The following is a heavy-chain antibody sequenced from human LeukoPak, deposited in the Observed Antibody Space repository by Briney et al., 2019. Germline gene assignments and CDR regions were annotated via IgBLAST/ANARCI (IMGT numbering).Heavy chain of an antibody. J-gene: IGHJ4*02. CDR2: IYHTGST. CDR1: GYSISSGYY. Sequence: NPSETLSLTYTVSGYSISSGYYWGWIRQPPGKGREWIVNIYHTGSTYYNPSLKSRVTISVDTSKNQFSLKLSSVTAADTAVYYCVRSSSSIFDYWGQGTLVTVSS. V-gene: IGHV4-38-2*02. CDR3: VRSSSSIFDY. D-gene: IGHD6-6*01.